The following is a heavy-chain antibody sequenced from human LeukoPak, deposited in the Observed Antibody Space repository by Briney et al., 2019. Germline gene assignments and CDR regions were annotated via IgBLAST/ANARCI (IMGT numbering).Heavy chain of an antibody. V-gene: IGHV1-8*03. D-gene: IGHD3-3*01. J-gene: IGHJ5*02. Sequence: ASVKVSCKASGYTFTSYDINWVRQATGQGLEWMGWMNPNSGNTGYAQKFQGRVTITRNTSISTAYMELSSLRSEDTPVYYCARAGEYYDFWSGPRGGWFAPWGQGTLVTVSS. CDR1: GYTFTSYD. CDR2: MNPNSGNT. CDR3: ARAGEYYDFWSGPRGGWFAP.